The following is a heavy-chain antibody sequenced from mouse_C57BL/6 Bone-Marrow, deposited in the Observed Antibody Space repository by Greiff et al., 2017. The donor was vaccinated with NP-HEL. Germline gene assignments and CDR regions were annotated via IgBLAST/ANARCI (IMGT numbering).Heavy chain of an antibody. V-gene: IGHV1-81*01. CDR3: ARETAQARRPYY. CDR2: IYPRSGNT. D-gene: IGHD3-2*02. Sequence: QVQLQQSGAELARPGASVKLSCKASGYTFTSYGISWVKQRTGQGLEWIGEIYPRSGNTYYNEKFKGKATLTADKSSSPAYMELRSLTSEDSSVYFCARETAQARRPYYWGPGPTLPVSS. CDR1: GYTFTSYG. J-gene: IGHJ2*01.